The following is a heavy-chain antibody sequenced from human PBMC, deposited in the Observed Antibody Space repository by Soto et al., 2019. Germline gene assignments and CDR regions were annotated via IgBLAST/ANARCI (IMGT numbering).Heavy chain of an antibody. D-gene: IGHD4-17*01. CDR1: GFTFSSYW. Sequence: EVQLVESGGGLVQPGGSLRLSCAASGFTFSSYWMSWVRQAPGKGLEWVANIKQDGSEKYYVDSVKGRFTFSRDNAKNSLYLQMNSLGAEDTAVYYCARRTAWVTTTSHYFDYWGQGTLVTVSS. J-gene: IGHJ4*02. V-gene: IGHV3-7*01. CDR2: IKQDGSEK. CDR3: ARRTAWVTTTSHYFDY.